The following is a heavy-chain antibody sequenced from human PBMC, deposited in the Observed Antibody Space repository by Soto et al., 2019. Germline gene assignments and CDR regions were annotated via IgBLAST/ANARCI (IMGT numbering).Heavy chain of an antibody. CDR3: ARASSGYAERDYYYYYYMDV. V-gene: IGHV3-21*01. J-gene: IGHJ6*03. CDR1: GFTFSSYS. D-gene: IGHD5-12*01. CDR2: ISSSSSYI. Sequence: EVQLVESGGGLVKPGGSLRLSCAASGFTFSSYSMNWVRQAPGKGLEWVSSISSSSSYIYYADSVKGRLTISRDNAKNSLYLQMNSLRAEDTAVYYCARASSGYAERDYYYYYYMDVWGKGTTVTVSS.